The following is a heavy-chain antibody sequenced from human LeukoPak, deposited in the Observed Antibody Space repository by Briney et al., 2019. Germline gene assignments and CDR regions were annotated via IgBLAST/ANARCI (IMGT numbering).Heavy chain of an antibody. V-gene: IGHV3-21*01. CDR2: ISSSSSYI. CDR3: ARRGTIAVPVFWFDP. CDR1: GFTFSSYS. D-gene: IGHD6-19*01. J-gene: IGHJ5*02. Sequence: GGSLRLSCAASGFTFSSYSMNWVRQAPGKGLEWVSSISSSSSYIYYADSVKGRFTISRDNAKNSVYLQINRLRAEDTAVYYCARRGTIAVPVFWFDPWGQGTLVIVSS.